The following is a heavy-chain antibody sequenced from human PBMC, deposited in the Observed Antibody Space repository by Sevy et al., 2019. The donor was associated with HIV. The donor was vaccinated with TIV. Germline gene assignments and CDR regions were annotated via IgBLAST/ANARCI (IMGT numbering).Heavy chain of an antibody. J-gene: IGHJ4*02. V-gene: IGHV3-23*01. CDR2: LSFGCGKI. D-gene: IGHD2-8*01. CDR3: AREGCTKPHDY. Sequence: GGSLRLSCAASGFDFSIYSMSWVRQAPGKGLEWVSTLSFGCGKINYADSVKGRFTISRDNSMSSVYLQMNNMRAEDTAVYYCAREGCTKPHDYWGQGTLVTVSS. CDR1: GFDFSIYS.